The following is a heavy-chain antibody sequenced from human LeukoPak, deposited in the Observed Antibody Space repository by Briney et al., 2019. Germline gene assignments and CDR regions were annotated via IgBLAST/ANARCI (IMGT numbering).Heavy chain of an antibody. CDR3: ARGPPSGDYYFDY. J-gene: IGHJ4*02. V-gene: IGHV4-39*07. Sequence: PSETLSLTCTVPGGSISSSSYYWGWIRQPPGKWLEWIGSIYHSGSTYYNPSLKSRVTISVDTSKNQFSLKLSSVTAADTAVYYCARGPPSGDYYFDYWGQGTLVTVSS. D-gene: IGHD3-10*01. CDR2: IYHSGST. CDR1: GGSISSSSYY.